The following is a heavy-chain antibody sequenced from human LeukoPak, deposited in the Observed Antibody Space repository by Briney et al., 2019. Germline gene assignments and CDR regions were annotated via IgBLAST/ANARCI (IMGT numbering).Heavy chain of an antibody. CDR3: AKDRSGSYSHFDY. Sequence: AGGSLRLSCAASGFTFDDYAMHWVRQAPGKGLEWASGISWNSGSIGYADSVKGRFTISRDNAKNSLYLQMNSLRAEDTALYYCAKDRSGSYSHFDYWGQGTLVTVSS. CDR1: GFTFDDYA. D-gene: IGHD1-26*01. V-gene: IGHV3-9*01. CDR2: ISWNSGSI. J-gene: IGHJ4*02.